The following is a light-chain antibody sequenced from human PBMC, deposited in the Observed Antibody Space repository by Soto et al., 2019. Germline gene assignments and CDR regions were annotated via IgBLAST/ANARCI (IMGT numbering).Light chain of an antibody. CDR2: SNY. CDR1: SSNIGSNY. CDR3: AAWDDSMSGYV. J-gene: IGLJ1*01. Sequence: QSVLTQSPSASRTPGQRVTISCSGSSSNIGSNYVHWYQQVSGTAPKLLIYSNYLRPSGVPDRISGSKSGTSASLAISGLRSEDESDYYCAAWDDSMSGYVFGTGTKVTVL. V-gene: IGLV1-47*02.